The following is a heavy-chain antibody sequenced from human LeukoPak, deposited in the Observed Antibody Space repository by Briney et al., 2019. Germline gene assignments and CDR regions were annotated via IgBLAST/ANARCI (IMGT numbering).Heavy chain of an antibody. D-gene: IGHD3-10*01. CDR2: INHSGST. CDR3: ARAPMIRGVALLGY. Sequence: SETLSLTCAVYGGSFSGYYWSWIRQPPGKGLEWIGEINHSGSTNYNPSLKSRVTISVDTSKNQFSLKLRSVTAADTAAYYCARAPMIRGVALLGYWGQGTLVTVSS. V-gene: IGHV4-34*01. CDR1: GGSFSGYY. J-gene: IGHJ4*02.